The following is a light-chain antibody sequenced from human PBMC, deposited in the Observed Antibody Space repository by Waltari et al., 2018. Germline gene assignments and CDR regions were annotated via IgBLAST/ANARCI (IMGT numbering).Light chain of an antibody. V-gene: IGKV3-20*01. CDR1: TSVSSHY. J-gene: IGKJ1*01. CDR3: QQYSSSPFT. CDR2: GAS. Sequence: IVLTHSPGTLSLSQGETPTLSCRASTSVSSHYLAWYQQKPGQAPRLLIYGASSMATGIPDRFSGSGSGTDFTLTISSLEPEDFAAYYCQQYSSSPFTFGQGTKVDIK.